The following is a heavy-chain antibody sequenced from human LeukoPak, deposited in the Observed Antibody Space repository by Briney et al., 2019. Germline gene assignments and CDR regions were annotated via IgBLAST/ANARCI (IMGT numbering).Heavy chain of an antibody. CDR3: ASFMIREERAYFYDY. CDR2: MDASGNT. Sequence: PSETLSLTCTVSGDPAISSFYWSWIRQPPGKGLDWIGFMDASGNTKYNSSLKSRVAISGDMSKKQFSLKLSSLTAADTAIYYCASFMIREERAYFYDYWGRGTLVTVSS. J-gene: IGHJ4*02. D-gene: IGHD3-10*01. V-gene: IGHV4-4*09. CDR1: GDPAISSFY.